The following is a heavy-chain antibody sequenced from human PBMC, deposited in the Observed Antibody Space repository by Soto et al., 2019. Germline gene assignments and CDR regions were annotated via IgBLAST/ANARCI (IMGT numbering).Heavy chain of an antibody. CDR1: GYIFTDYA. CDR2: INTGSGNT. Sequence: QVQLLQSGAEVKQPGASVKVSCAASGYIFTDYAIHWVRQGPGHRLEWMGWINTGSGNTRYSQRFQGRVTISRDTSATTAYMELSSLTSADTAVYYCARSPKVVLGANDYWGQGTLVTVSS. D-gene: IGHD2-21*01. V-gene: IGHV1-3*04. CDR3: ARSPKVVLGANDY. J-gene: IGHJ4*02.